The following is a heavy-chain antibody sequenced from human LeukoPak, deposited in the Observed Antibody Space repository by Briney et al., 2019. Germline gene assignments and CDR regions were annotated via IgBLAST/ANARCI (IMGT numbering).Heavy chain of an antibody. V-gene: IGHV3-30*02. CDR1: GFTFSSYG. CDR3: AKAPRSGSQCSSTSCPIDY. Sequence: GGSLRLSCAASGFTFSSYGMHRVRQAPGKGLEWVAFIRYDGSNKYYADAVKGRFTISRDNSKNTLYLQRNSLGAEDTAVYYCAKAPRSGSQCSSTSCPIDYWGQGTLVTVSS. D-gene: IGHD2-2*01. J-gene: IGHJ4*02. CDR2: IRYDGSNK.